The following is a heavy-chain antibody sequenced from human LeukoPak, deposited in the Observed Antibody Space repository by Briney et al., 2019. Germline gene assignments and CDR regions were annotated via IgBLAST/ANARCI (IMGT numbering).Heavy chain of an antibody. CDR1: GYSFTSYW. V-gene: IGHV5-51*01. J-gene: IGHJ4*02. CDR3: ARLRYCSSGSCYGLDY. CDR2: IYPGDSDT. D-gene: IGHD2-15*01. Sequence: GESLKISCKGSGYSFTSYWIGWVRQMPGKGLGWMGIIYPGDSDTRYGPSFQGQVTISADKSISTAYLQWSSLKASDTAMYYCARLRYCSSGSCYGLDYWGQGTLVTVSS.